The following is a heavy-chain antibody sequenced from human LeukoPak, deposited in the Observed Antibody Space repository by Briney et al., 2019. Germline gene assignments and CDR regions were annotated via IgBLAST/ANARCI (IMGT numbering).Heavy chain of an antibody. J-gene: IGHJ4*02. CDR1: GGSFSGYY. CDR2: INHSGST. CDR3: ARGRSVRFLEWFSSDY. V-gene: IGHV4-34*01. Sequence: PSETLSLTCAVYGGSFSGYYWSWIRQPPGKGLEWIGEINHSGSTNYNPSLKSRVTISVDTSKNQFSLKLSSVTAADTAVYYCARGRSVRFLEWFSSDYWGQGPLVTVSS. D-gene: IGHD3-3*01.